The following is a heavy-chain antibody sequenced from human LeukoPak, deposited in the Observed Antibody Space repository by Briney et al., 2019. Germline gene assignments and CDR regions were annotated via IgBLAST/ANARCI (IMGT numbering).Heavy chain of an antibody. J-gene: IGHJ6*03. CDR2: IYSGGST. D-gene: IGHD1-26*01. CDR1: GVSVSSNY. Sequence: GGSLRLSCAASGVSVSSNYMSWVRQAPGKGREWVSTIYSGGSTYYVDSVKGRFTISRDNSKNTLYLQMSSLRPDDAAVYYCARVKLKYTGSHYYCYMDVWGKGTTVTVS. CDR3: ARVKLKYTGSHYYCYMDV. V-gene: IGHV3-66*02.